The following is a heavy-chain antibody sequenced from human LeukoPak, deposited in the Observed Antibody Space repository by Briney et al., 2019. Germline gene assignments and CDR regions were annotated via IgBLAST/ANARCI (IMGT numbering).Heavy chain of an antibody. CDR2: IYSGDSNT. CDR3: ARREASANFDY. CDR1: GYSFSNFW. Sequence: PGESLKISCQGSGYSFSNFWIGWVRQMPGKSLEWMGIIYSGDSNTRYSPSFQGQVTISADRSVNTVYLQWDSLKASDTATYYCARREASANFDYWGQGTRVTVSS. J-gene: IGHJ4*02. V-gene: IGHV5-51*01. D-gene: IGHD2-15*01.